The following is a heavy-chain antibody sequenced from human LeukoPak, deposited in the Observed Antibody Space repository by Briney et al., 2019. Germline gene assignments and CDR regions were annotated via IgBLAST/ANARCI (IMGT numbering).Heavy chain of an antibody. CDR3: AKHLNSSSWCPGGY. Sequence: GGSLRLSCAASGFTFSSYAMSWVRQAPGKGLEWVSAISGSGGSTYYADSVKGRFTISRDNSKNTLYLQMNSLRAEDTAVYYCAKHLNSSSWCPGGYWGQGTLVTVSS. D-gene: IGHD6-13*01. V-gene: IGHV3-23*01. CDR1: GFTFSSYA. J-gene: IGHJ4*02. CDR2: ISGSGGST.